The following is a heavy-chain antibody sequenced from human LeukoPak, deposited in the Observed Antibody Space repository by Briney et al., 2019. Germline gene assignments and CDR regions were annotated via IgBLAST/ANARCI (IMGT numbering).Heavy chain of an antibody. D-gene: IGHD6-19*01. V-gene: IGHV3-66*01. J-gene: IGHJ5*02. CDR3: ARDLSSGWYWFDP. CDR1: GFIFSDYH. CDR2: IYSGGST. Sequence: GGSLRLSCAASGFIFSDYHMSWVRQAPGKGLEWVSVIYSGGSTYYADSVKGRFTISRDSSKNTLYLQMNSLRAADTAVYYCARDLSSGWYWFDPWGQGTLVTVSS.